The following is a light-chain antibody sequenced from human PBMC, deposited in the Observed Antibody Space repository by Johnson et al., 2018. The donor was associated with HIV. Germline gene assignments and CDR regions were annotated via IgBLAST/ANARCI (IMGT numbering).Light chain of an antibody. CDR1: SSNIGNNY. Sequence: QSVLTQPPSVSAAPGQKVTISCSGSSSNIGNNYVSWYQQLPGTAPKLLIYDNNKRPSGIPDRFSGSKSGTSATLAITGHQTGDEADYYCGTWDSSLSAFYVFGTGTKVTVL. V-gene: IGLV1-51*01. CDR3: GTWDSSLSAFYV. J-gene: IGLJ1*01. CDR2: DNN.